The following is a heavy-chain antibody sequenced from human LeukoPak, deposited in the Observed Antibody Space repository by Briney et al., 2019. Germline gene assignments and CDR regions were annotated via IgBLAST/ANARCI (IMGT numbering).Heavy chain of an antibody. CDR2: ISTSSSYI. J-gene: IGHJ6*03. Sequence: GGSLRLSCAASGFSFSRAWMSWVRQAPGKGLEWVSSISTSSSYIYYADSVKGRFTISRDNAKKSLYLQMNSLRAEDTAVYYCARDGDTVLTRGYYYYMDVWGKGTTVTVSS. V-gene: IGHV3-21*01. D-gene: IGHD4-23*01. CDR3: ARDGDTVLTRGYYYYMDV. CDR1: GFSFSRAW.